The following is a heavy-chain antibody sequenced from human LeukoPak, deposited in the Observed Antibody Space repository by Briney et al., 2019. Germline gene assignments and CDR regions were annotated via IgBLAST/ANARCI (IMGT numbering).Heavy chain of an antibody. CDR1: GFTLSNHA. CDR3: ARDGGDCSGDSCYVDY. V-gene: IGHV3-23*01. J-gene: IGHJ4*02. D-gene: IGHD2-15*01. Sequence: HPGGSLRLSCAASGFTLSNHAMTWVRQAPGKGLEWVSSITGSGALTYYADSVKGRFTISRDNSKNTLYLQMNSLRAEDTALYYCARDGGDCSGDSCYVDYWGQGTLVTVSS. CDR2: ITGSGALT.